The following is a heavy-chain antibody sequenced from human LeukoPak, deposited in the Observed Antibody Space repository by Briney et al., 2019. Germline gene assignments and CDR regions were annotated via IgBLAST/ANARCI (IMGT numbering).Heavy chain of an antibody. J-gene: IGHJ3*02. D-gene: IGHD3-22*01. Sequence: PSETLSLTCTVSGGSISSYYWSWIRQPAGKGLEWIGRIYTSGSTNYNPSLKGRVTMSVDTSKYQFSLKLSSVTAADTAVYYCARALSGYLEFDAFDIWGQGTMVTVSS. V-gene: IGHV4-4*07. CDR2: IYTSGST. CDR1: GGSISSYY. CDR3: ARALSGYLEFDAFDI.